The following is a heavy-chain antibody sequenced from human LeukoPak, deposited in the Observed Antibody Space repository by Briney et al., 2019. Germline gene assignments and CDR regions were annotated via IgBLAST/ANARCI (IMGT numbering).Heavy chain of an antibody. V-gene: IGHV4-59*01. CDR3: ARGIKYYYYYYYMDV. CDR2: IYYSGST. CDR1: GGSISSYY. J-gene: IGHJ6*03. D-gene: IGHD6-13*01. Sequence: SETLSLTCTVSGGSISSYYWSWIRQPPGKGLEWIGYIYYSGSTSYNPSLKSRVTISVDTSKKQFSLKLSSVTAADTAVYYCARGIKYYYYYYYMDVWGKGTTVTVSS.